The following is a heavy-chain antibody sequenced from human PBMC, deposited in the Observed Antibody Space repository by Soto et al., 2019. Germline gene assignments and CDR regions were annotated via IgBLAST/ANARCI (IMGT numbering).Heavy chain of an antibody. CDR2: ISGSGGST. J-gene: IGHJ4*02. CDR3: AKDLNGLSGYYYDY. Sequence: GGSLRLSCAASGFTFSSYAMSWVRQAPGKGLEWVSAISGSGGSTYYADSVKGRFTISRDNSKNTLYPQMNSLRAEDTAVYYCAKDLNGLSGYYYDYWGQGTLVTVSS. D-gene: IGHD3-9*01. CDR1: GFTFSSYA. V-gene: IGHV3-23*01.